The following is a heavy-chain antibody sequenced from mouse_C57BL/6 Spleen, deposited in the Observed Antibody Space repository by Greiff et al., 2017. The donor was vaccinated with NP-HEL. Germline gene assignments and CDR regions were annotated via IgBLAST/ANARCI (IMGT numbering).Heavy chain of an antibody. CDR2: INYDGSST. CDR3: ARVGNDYTWFAY. CDR1: GFTFSDYY. J-gene: IGHJ3*01. D-gene: IGHD2-4*01. Sequence: EVKVVESEGGLVQPGSSMKLSCTASGFTFSDYYMAWVRQVPEKGLEWVANINYDGSSTYYLDSLKSRFIISRDNAKNILYLQMSSLKSEDTATYYCARVGNDYTWFAYWGQGTLVTVSA. V-gene: IGHV5-16*01.